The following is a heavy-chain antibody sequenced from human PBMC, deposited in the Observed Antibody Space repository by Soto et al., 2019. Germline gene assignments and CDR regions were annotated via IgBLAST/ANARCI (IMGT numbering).Heavy chain of an antibody. Sequence: NPGGSLRLSCAASGFTFTSYTMNWVRQAPGKGLEWVSSISSSSDYIYYADSMKGRVAISRDNAKNSLFLDMNSLTGEDTAVYYCARERVYATGPLDFWGQGTLVTVYS. J-gene: IGHJ4*02. CDR1: GFTFTSYT. D-gene: IGHD6-13*01. V-gene: IGHV3-21*06. CDR2: ISSSSDYI. CDR3: ARERVYATGPLDF.